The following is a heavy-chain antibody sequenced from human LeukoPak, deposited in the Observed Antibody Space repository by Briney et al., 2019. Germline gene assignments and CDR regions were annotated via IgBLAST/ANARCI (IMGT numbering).Heavy chain of an antibody. CDR3: ARAARYSSSWYISYYYYYGMDV. D-gene: IGHD6-13*01. CDR2: MNPNSGNT. J-gene: IGHJ6*02. Sequence: ASVKVSCKASGYTFTSYDINWVRQATGQGLEWMGWMNPNSGNTGYAQKFQGRVTMTRNTSISTAYMELSSLRSEDTAVYDCARAARYSSSWYISYYYYYGMDVWGQGTTVTVSS. CDR1: GYTFTSYD. V-gene: IGHV1-8*01.